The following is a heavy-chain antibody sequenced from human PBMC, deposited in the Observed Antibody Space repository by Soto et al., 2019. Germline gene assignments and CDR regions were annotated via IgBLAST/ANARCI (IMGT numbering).Heavy chain of an antibody. Sequence: GWSLRLSCAASGFTFSSYAMSWVRQAPGKGLEWVSAISGSGGSTYYADSVKGRFTISRDNSKNTLYLQMNSLRAEDTAVYYCATLPSGYDYFDPWGQGTLVTVSS. CDR2: ISGSGGST. CDR1: GFTFSSYA. D-gene: IGHD5-12*01. J-gene: IGHJ5*02. V-gene: IGHV3-23*01. CDR3: ATLPSGYDYFDP.